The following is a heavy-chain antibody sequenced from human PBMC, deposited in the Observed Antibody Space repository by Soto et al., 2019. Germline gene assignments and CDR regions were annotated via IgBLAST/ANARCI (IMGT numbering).Heavy chain of an antibody. Sequence: TLSLTCTVSGDSISSFFWTWIRQPAGKGLEWIGRIYTSGSTDCNPSLKSRVTMSVDTSKNQFSLTLSSVTAADTAVYYCARDYYNSSGYYYFDYWGQGTLVTVSS. J-gene: IGHJ4*02. CDR1: GDSISSFF. D-gene: IGHD3-22*01. CDR3: ARDYYNSSGYYYFDY. CDR2: IYTSGST. V-gene: IGHV4-4*07.